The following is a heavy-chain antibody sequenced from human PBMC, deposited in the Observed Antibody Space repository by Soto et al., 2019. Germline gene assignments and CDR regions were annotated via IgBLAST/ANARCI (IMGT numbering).Heavy chain of an antibody. D-gene: IGHD4-17*01. V-gene: IGHV3-33*01. Sequence: QVQLVESGGGVVQPGRSLRLSCAASGFTFSSYGMHWVRQAPGKGLEWVAVIWYDGSNKYYADSVKGRFTISRDNSKNTLYLQMNSLRAEDTAVYYCARDGLGDYGDPKGLDYWGQGTLVTVSS. J-gene: IGHJ4*02. CDR3: ARDGLGDYGDPKGLDY. CDR1: GFTFSSYG. CDR2: IWYDGSNK.